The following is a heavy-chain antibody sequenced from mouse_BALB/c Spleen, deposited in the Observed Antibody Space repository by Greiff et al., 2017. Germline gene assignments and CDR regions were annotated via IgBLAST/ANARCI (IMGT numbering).Heavy chain of an antibody. D-gene: IGHD1-1*01. CDR1: GFTFCSYG. CDR3: ARHGDYYGSSYFDY. V-gene: IGHV5-6*01. J-gene: IGHJ2*01. Sequence: EVQRVESGGDLVKPGGSLKLSCAASGFTFCSYGMSWVRQTPDKRLEWVATISSGGSYTYYPDSVKGRFTISRDNAKNTLYLQMSSLKSEDTAMYYCARHGDYYGSSYFDYWGQGTTLTVSS. CDR2: ISSGGSYT.